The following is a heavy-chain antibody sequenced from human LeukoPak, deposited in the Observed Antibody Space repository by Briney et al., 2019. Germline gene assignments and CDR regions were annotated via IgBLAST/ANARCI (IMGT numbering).Heavy chain of an antibody. Sequence: ASVKVSCKASGYTFTGTGSYLYWLRQAPGQGLECMGWIHPSNGGTSYAQKFQGRVAMTRDTSISTAYMELSRLRPDDTAVYYCARDGPAQMVEFDYWAREPWSPSPQ. CDR3: ARDGPAQMVEFDY. V-gene: IGHV1-2*02. CDR1: GYTFTGTGSY. CDR2: IHPSNGGT. D-gene: IGHD3-10*01. J-gene: IGHJ4*02.